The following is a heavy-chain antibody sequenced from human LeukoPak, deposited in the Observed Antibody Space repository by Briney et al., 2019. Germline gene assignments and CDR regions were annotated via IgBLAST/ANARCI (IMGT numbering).Heavy chain of an antibody. D-gene: IGHD3-22*01. J-gene: IGHJ3*02. CDR2: INYSGNT. CDR3: ARGYYDSRGYSNTFDI. CDR1: GASISSSY. V-gene: IGHV4-59*01. Sequence: PSETLSLTCTVSGASISSSYWSWIRQPPGKGLEWIGYINYSGNTKYNPSLESRVTISVDASNNQFSLRLSSVTAADTAFYYCARGYYDSRGYSNTFDIWGQGTLVTVSS.